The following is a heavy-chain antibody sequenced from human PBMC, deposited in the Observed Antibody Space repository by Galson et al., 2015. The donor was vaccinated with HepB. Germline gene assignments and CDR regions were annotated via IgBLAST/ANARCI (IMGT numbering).Heavy chain of an antibody. D-gene: IGHD4-23*01. CDR2: ITYTQSI. CDR3: ARDGGNSGYGMDV. Sequence: SLRLSCAASRFTFSSYSMNWVRQAPGKGLEWVAHITYTQSIYYADSVQGRFTISRDNAKNSLFLQMNSLRAEDMAVYYCARDGGNSGYGMDVWGQGTTVTVSS. J-gene: IGHJ6*02. CDR1: RFTFSSYS. V-gene: IGHV3-48*04.